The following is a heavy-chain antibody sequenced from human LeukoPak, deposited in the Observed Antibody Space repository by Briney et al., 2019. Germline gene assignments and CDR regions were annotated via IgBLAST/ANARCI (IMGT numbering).Heavy chain of an antibody. D-gene: IGHD5-12*01. CDR3: ARGSGYSGYGS. CDR1: GGSVSSGSYY. J-gene: IGHJ5*02. CDR2: IYYSGST. Sequence: PSETLSLTCTVSGGSVSSGSYYWSWIRQPPGKGLEWIGYIYYSGSTNYNPSLKSRVTISVDTSKNQFSLKLSSVTAADTAVYYCARGSGYSGYGSWGQGTLVTVSS. V-gene: IGHV4-61*01.